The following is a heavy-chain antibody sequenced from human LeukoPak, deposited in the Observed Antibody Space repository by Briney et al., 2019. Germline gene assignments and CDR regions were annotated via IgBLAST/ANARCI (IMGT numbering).Heavy chain of an antibody. CDR3: ARLLHGVRFDY. V-gene: IGHV3-53*01. CDR2: IYSGGST. D-gene: IGHD4-17*01. J-gene: IGHJ4*02. CDR1: GFTVSSNY. Sequence: GGSLRLSCAASGFTVSSNYMSWVRQAPGKGLEWVSVIYSGGSTYYADSVKGRFTISRDNSKNTLYLQMNSLRAEDTAVYYCARLLHGVRFDYWGQGTLVTVSS.